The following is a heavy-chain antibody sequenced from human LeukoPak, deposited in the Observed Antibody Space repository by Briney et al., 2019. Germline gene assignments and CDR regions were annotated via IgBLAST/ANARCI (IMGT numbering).Heavy chain of an antibody. D-gene: IGHD2-2*01. Sequence: GGSLRLSCAASGFTFSSYWMSWVRQAPGKGLEWVAFISYDGSNKYYADSVKGRFTISRDNSKNTLYLQMNSLRAEDTAVYYCAKDYAGRDIVVVPAAPMDVWGKGTTVTVSS. J-gene: IGHJ6*03. CDR3: AKDYAGRDIVVVPAAPMDV. V-gene: IGHV3-30*18. CDR1: GFTFSSYW. CDR2: ISYDGSNK.